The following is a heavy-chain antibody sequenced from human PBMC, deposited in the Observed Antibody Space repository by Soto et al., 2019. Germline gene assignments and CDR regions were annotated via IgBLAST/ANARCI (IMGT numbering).Heavy chain of an antibody. CDR3: ARLRYSSYNWFDP. CDR2: ISSSGSTI. CDR1: GFTFSSYE. Sequence: GGSLRLSCAASGFTFSSYEMNWVRQAPGKGLEWVSYISSSGSTIYYADSVKGRFTISRENAKNSLYLQMNSLRAEDTAVYYCARLRYSSYNWFDPWGQGTPVTVSS. J-gene: IGHJ5*02. D-gene: IGHD6-13*01. V-gene: IGHV3-48*03.